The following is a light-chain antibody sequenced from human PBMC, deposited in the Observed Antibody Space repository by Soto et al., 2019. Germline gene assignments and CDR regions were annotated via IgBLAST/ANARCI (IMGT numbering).Light chain of an antibody. Sequence: EIVMTQSPATLSVSAGDRATLSCRASQSVRSNLDWYQRKPGQAPRLLILGASTRATGIPARFSGSGSGTEFTLTISSLQSEDFAVYYCQQYNNWPLLTFGGGTTVEIK. CDR3: QQYNNWPLLT. CDR1: QSVRSN. CDR2: GAS. J-gene: IGKJ4*01. V-gene: IGKV3-15*01.